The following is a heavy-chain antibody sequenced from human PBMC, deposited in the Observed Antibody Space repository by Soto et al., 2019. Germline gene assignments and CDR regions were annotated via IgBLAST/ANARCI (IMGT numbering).Heavy chain of an antibody. CDR2: ISAYNGNT. D-gene: IGHD6-13*01. J-gene: IGHJ4*02. V-gene: IGHV1-18*01. Sequence: VKVSCKASGYTFTSYGXSWGRQAPGQELEWMGWISAYNGNTNYAQKLQGRVTMTTDTSTSTAYMELRSLRSDDTAVYYCARIAAAGSPAFDYWGQETLVTVS. CDR1: GYTFTSYG. CDR3: ARIAAAGSPAFDY.